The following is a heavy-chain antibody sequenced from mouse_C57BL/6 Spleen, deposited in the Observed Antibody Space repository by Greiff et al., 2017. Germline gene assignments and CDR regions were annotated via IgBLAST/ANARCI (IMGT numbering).Heavy chain of an antibody. CDR1: GYTFTDYD. V-gene: IGHV1-15*01. J-gene: IGHJ3*01. CDR2: IDPETGGT. Sequence: QVQLQQSGAELVRPGASVTLSCKASGYTFTDYDMHWVKQTPVHGLEWIGAIDPETGGTDYNQKFKGKAILTADKSSSTAYMELLSLTSEDSAVYYCTRMRDYDEWAWFAYWGQGTLVTVSA. CDR3: TRMRDYDEWAWFAY. D-gene: IGHD2-4*01.